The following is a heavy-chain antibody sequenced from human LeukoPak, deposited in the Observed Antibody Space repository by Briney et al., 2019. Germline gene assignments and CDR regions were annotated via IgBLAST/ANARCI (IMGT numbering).Heavy chain of an antibody. D-gene: IGHD6-13*01. CDR3: AKGFLAAAVLVTGFDY. V-gene: IGHV3-9*01. CDR1: GFTFDDYA. J-gene: IGHJ4*02. Sequence: GGSLRLSCAASGFTFDDYAMHWVRQAPGKGLEWVSGISWNSGSIGYADSVKGRFTISRDNAKNSLYLQMNSLRAEDTALYYCAKGFLAAAVLVTGFDYWGRGTLVTVSS. CDR2: ISWNSGSI.